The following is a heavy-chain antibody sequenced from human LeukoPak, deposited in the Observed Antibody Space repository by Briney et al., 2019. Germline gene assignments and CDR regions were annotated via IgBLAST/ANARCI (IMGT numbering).Heavy chain of an antibody. J-gene: IGHJ6*03. D-gene: IGHD3-10*01. CDR1: GYTFTGYY. CDR2: INPNSGGT. Sequence: ASVKVSCKASGYTFTGYYMHWVRQAPGQGLEWMGWINPNSGGTNHAQKLQGRVTMTTDTSTSTAYMELRSLRSDDTAVYYCARDNMVRGVISSNYYYYYMDVWGKGTTVTISS. CDR3: ARDNMVRGVISSNYYYYYMDV. V-gene: IGHV1-2*02.